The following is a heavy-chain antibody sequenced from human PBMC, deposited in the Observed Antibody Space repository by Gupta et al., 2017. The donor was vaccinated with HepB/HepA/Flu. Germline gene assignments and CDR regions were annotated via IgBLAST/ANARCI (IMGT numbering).Heavy chain of an antibody. CDR3: ARVGTLVHPTPFAMDI. J-gene: IGHJ6*02. CDR1: GFSVTDNY. D-gene: IGHD1-1*01. CDR2: LYSTGSE. V-gene: IGHV3-66*01. Sequence: EVQLLESGGGLVQPGGSRRLSCSISGFSVTDNYMNWVRQAPGKRLEWVTILYSTGSEYYADAEKGRFTISRDKSQNTLYLQMNNLRDDDTAVYYCARVGTLVHPTPFAMDIWGHGTTVTVSS.